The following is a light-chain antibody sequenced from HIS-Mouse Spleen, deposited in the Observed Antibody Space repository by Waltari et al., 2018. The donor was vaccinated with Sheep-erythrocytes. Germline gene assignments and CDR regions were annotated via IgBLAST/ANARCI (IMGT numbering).Light chain of an antibody. J-gene: IGKJ2*01. CDR2: DAS. Sequence: EIVLTQSPATLALSPGERATLSCRASQSVSSYLAWYQQKPGQAPRLLIYDASNRATGIHARFSGSGSGTDFTLTISSLEPEDFAVYYCQQRRNWYTFGQGTKLEIK. CDR1: QSVSSY. CDR3: QQRRNWYT. V-gene: IGKV3-11*01.